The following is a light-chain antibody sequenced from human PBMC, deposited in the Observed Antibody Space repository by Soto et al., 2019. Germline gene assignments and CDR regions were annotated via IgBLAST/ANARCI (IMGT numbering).Light chain of an antibody. J-gene: IGKJ2*01. CDR2: AAS. V-gene: IGKV1-39*01. CDR3: QQSYTTPYT. Sequence: DIQMTQSPSSLSASVGDRVTITCRASQRITSYLNWYQQKLGKAPKLLIYAASNLQSGLPSRFSGSGFVTDFTLTISSLQPDDVATDLCQQSYTTPYTFGLGTKLEIK. CDR1: QRITSY.